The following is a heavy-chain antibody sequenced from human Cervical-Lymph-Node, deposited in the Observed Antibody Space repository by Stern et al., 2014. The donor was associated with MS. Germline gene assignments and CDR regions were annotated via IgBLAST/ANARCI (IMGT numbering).Heavy chain of an antibody. V-gene: IGHV1-2*02. J-gene: IGHJ4*02. CDR2: INPNSGAT. Sequence: VQLVESGAEVKKPGASVKVTCKTSENTFTGYYIHWVRQAPGQGLEWMGWINPNSGATNYAQRFQARVSLTSDTSNSLAYMELDRLTSGDTAVYYCARISLGSGIDYWGQGSLVTVSS. CDR3: ARISLGSGIDY. D-gene: IGHD1-26*01. CDR1: ENTFTGYY.